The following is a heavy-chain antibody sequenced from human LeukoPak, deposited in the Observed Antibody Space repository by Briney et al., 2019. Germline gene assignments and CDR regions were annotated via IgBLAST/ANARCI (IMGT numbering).Heavy chain of an antibody. D-gene: IGHD3-16*02. CDR2: IKQDGSEK. Sequence: GGSLRLSCAASGFTFSSYLMSWVRQAPGKGLEWVANIKQDGSEKYYVDSVKGRFTISRDNAKNSLYLQMNSLRAEDTAVYYCARARRVYDYVWGSYRRDAFDIWGQGTMVTVSS. V-gene: IGHV3-7*01. J-gene: IGHJ3*02. CDR1: GFTFSSYL. CDR3: ARARRVYDYVWGSYRRDAFDI.